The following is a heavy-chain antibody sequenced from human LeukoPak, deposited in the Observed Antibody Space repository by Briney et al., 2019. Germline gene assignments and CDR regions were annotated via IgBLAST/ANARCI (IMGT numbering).Heavy chain of an antibody. CDR2: IKSQTDGGTA. CDR3: ATDLLDY. J-gene: IGHJ4*02. V-gene: IGHV3-15*01. CDR1: GFTFNNFW. Sequence: GGSLRLSCAASGFTFNNFWMGWVRQAPEKGLEWIGRIKSQTDGGTADYATPVKGRFTISRDDSKTTLFLQMNSLKTEDTAMYYCATDLLDYWGRGTLVTISS.